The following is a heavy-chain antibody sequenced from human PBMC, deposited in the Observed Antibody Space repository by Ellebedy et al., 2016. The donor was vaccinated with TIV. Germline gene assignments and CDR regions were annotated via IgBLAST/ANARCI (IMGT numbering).Heavy chain of an antibody. D-gene: IGHD1-26*01. V-gene: IGHV3-23*01. Sequence: GESLKISCAASGFTFSSYAMSWVRQAPGKGLEWVSDVRASDGSTYYADSVKGRFTISRDNSKNTVYLQMNSLRGEDTAVYYCAKAFGPRGSYSDYWGQGTLVTVSS. J-gene: IGHJ4*02. CDR1: GFTFSSYA. CDR3: AKAFGPRGSYSDY. CDR2: VRASDGST.